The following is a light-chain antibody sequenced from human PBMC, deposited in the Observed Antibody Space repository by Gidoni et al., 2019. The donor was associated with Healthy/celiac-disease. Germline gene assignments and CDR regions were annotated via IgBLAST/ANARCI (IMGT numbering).Light chain of an antibody. CDR2: DAS. CDR1: QSVSSY. J-gene: IGKJ3*01. CDR3: QQRSNWPFT. V-gene: IGKV3-11*01. Sequence: EIVLTQSPATLSLSPGERATLSCRASQSVSSYLAWYHQQPGQAPRLLIYDASNRATGIPARFSGSGSGTDFTLTISSLEPEDFAVYYCQQRSNWPFTFXPXTKVDIK.